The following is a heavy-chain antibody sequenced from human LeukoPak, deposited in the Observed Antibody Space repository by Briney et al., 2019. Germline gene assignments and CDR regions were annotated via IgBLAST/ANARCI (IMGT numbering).Heavy chain of an antibody. V-gene: IGHV3-30*04. J-gene: IGHJ3*02. CDR2: ISYDGSNK. CDR3: ARAIVFCSGGSCYSDAFDI. D-gene: IGHD2-15*01. CDR1: GFTFSSYA. Sequence: PGGSLRLSCAASGFTFSSYAMHWVRQAPGEGLEWVAVISYDGSNKYYADSVKGRFTISRDNSKNTLYLQMNSLRAEDTAVYYCARAIVFCSGGSCYSDAFDIWGQGTMVTVSS.